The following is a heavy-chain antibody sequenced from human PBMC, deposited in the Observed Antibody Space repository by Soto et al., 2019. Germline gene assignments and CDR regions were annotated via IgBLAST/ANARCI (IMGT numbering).Heavy chain of an antibody. CDR2: ISGSGGST. CDR1: GFTFSSYA. Sequence: GGSLRLSCAASGFTFSSYAMSWVRQAPGKGLEWVSAISGSGGSTYYADSVKGRFTISRDNSKNTLYLQMNSLRAEDTAVYYCAKAPRSSTKPYNWFDPWGQGTLVTVSS. CDR3: AKAPRSSTKPYNWFDP. D-gene: IGHD2-2*01. V-gene: IGHV3-23*01. J-gene: IGHJ5*02.